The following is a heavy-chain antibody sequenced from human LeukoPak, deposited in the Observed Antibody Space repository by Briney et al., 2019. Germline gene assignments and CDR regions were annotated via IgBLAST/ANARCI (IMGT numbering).Heavy chain of an antibody. Sequence: SETLSLTCTVSGGSISSGNYYWSWIRQPPGKGLEWIGYIYYSGSTYYNPSLKSRVTISVDTSKNQFSLKLSSVTAADTAVYYGAREPYGDYDYNWFDPWGQGTLVTVSS. D-gene: IGHD4-17*01. V-gene: IGHV4-30-4*01. CDR1: GGSISSGNYY. CDR3: AREPYGDYDYNWFDP. CDR2: IYYSGST. J-gene: IGHJ5*02.